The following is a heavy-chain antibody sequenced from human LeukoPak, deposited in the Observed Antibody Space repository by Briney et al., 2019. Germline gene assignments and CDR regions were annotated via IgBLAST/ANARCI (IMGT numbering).Heavy chain of an antibody. CDR1: GFTFENYA. V-gene: IGHV3-9*01. D-gene: IGHD1-26*01. J-gene: IGHJ4*02. Sequence: QSGGSLRLSCAASGFTFENYAMHWVRQGPGKGLEWVSGISWNSATILYADSVKGRFTISRDNAKNFLFLQMNSLRADDTALYYCVRGGREFRTDEPWLDFWGQGTLVTVSS. CDR2: ISWNSATI. CDR3: VRGGREFRTDEPWLDF.